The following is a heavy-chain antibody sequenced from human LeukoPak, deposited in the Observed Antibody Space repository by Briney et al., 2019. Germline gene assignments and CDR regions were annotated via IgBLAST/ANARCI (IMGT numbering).Heavy chain of an antibody. CDR1: GASISSYY. CDR2: IFHSGST. CDR3: ARSRVPGNHGF. Sequence: SETLSLTCTVSGASISSYYWTWIRQPPGKGLEWIGNIFHSGSTNYNPSLKSRVTISIEASKNQFSLRLSSVTAADTAVYYCARSRVPGNHGFWGQGTMVTVSS. J-gene: IGHJ3*01. V-gene: IGHV4-59*01. D-gene: IGHD2-2*01.